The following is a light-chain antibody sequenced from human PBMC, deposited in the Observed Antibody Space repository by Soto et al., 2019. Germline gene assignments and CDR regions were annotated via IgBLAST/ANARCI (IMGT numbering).Light chain of an antibody. J-gene: IGLJ2*01. CDR3: SSFTPRTRRI. Sequence: QSALTQPASVSGSPGQSITIFCAGTMRDLGAYNLVSWYQQHPGRAPQLIIYEVRNRPSGSSFRFSGSKSGNTASLTISGLQSDDEADYYCSSFTPRTRRIFGGGTKLTVL. CDR1: MRDLGAYNL. CDR2: EVR. V-gene: IGLV2-14*01.